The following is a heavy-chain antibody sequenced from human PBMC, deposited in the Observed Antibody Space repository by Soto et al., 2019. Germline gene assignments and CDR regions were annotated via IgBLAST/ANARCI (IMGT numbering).Heavy chain of an antibody. J-gene: IGHJ4*02. Sequence: QVQLVQSGAELKKPGASVKVSCKASGYTFSNYDMNWVRQATGQGPEWIGWVNPNNGDTGYAQKFQGRVTLTTDISTYPAYMELTSVRSEDTDIYYCAKVSRKGCGSDFDYWGQGTLITVSS. D-gene: IGHD3-16*01. CDR3: AKVSRKGCGSDFDY. V-gene: IGHV1-8*01. CDR1: GYTFSNYD. CDR2: VNPNNGDT.